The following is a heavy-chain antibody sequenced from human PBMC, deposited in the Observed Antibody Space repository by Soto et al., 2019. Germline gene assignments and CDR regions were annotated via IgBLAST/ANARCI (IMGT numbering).Heavy chain of an antibody. D-gene: IGHD3-3*01. CDR2: ISGSGGDT. CDR1: GFSFSSYA. Sequence: EVQLLESGGTLVQPGGSLRLSCVVSGFSFSSYAMGWVRQAPGKGLEWVSSISGSGGDTYYGDSVKGRFTNAKDNXXXXXXXXXXSLTAEDTAVYYCAKHPIFGVVTHYFAHWGQGTLVTVSS. V-gene: IGHV3-23*02. J-gene: IGHJ4*02. CDR3: AKHPIFGVVTHYFAH.